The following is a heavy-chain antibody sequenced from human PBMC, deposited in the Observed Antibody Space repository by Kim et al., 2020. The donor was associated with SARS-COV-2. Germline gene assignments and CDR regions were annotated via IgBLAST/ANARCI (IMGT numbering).Heavy chain of an antibody. J-gene: IGHJ5*02. Sequence: NYNPSLKSRVTISVDTSKNQFSLKLSSVTAADTAVYYCARGVLVGWFDPWGQGTLVTVSS. D-gene: IGHD6-13*01. V-gene: IGHV4-59*09. CDR3: ARGVLVGWFDP.